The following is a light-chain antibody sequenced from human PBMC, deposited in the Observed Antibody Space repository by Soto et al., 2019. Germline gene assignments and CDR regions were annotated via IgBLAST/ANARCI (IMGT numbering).Light chain of an antibody. V-gene: IGLV2-14*01. CDR2: DVT. Sequence: QSVLTQPASVSGSPGQSITIPCTGTSSDIGGYDYVSWYQQRPGKAPKLMIYDVTNRPSGVSNRFSGSKSGDTASLTISGLQAEDEADYYCSSYTSTNTPLVFGTGTKLTVL. CDR1: SSDIGGYDY. CDR3: SSYTSTNTPLV. J-gene: IGLJ1*01.